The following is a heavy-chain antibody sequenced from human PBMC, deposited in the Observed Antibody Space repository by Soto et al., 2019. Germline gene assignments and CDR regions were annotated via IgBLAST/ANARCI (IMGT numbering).Heavy chain of an antibody. Sequence: QLVESGGGVVQPGRSLRLSCAASGFSFNKSSMHWVRQVPGKGLEWVAVISFDGSHKYYADSVKGRFTISRDNSKNTLYLHINSLSGEDTAVYYCARDETTVAPFDYWGQGTLVTVSS. CDR3: ARDETTVAPFDY. CDR1: GFSFNKSS. V-gene: IGHV3-30-3*01. CDR2: ISFDGSHK. D-gene: IGHD1-1*01. J-gene: IGHJ4*02.